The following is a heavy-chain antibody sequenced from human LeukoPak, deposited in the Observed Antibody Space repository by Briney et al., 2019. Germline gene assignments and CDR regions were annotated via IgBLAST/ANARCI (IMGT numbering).Heavy chain of an antibody. V-gene: IGHV4-59*08. CDR1: GGSISSYY. J-gene: IGHJ4*02. Sequence: SETLSLTCTVSGGSISSYYWSWIRQPPGKALEWIGYIYYSGSTNYNPSLKSRVTISVDMSKSQFSLKLSSVTAADTAVYYCARSNGWYRFDSWGQGTLVTVSS. D-gene: IGHD6-19*01. CDR2: IYYSGST. CDR3: ARSNGWYRFDS.